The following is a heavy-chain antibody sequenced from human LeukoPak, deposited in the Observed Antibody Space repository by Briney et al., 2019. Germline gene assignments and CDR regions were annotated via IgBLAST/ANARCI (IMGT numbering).Heavy chain of an antibody. Sequence: GESLKISCKGSGYRFTSYWIGWVRQLPGKGLEWMGIIYPGDSDTRYRQSFQGQVTISADKSISTAYLQWSSLKASDTAVYYCARPFRRGSRGWYRAGYWGQGTLVTVSS. D-gene: IGHD6-19*01. CDR3: ARPFRRGSRGWYRAGY. CDR2: IYPGDSDT. V-gene: IGHV5-51*01. J-gene: IGHJ4*02. CDR1: GYRFTSYW.